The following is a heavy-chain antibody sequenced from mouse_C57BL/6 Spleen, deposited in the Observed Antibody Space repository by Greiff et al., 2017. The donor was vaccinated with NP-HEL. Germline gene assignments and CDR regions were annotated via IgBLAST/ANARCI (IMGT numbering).Heavy chain of an antibody. V-gene: IGHV1-72*01. CDR2: IDPNSGGT. J-gene: IGHJ4*01. D-gene: IGHD1-1*01. CDR1: GYTFTSYW. Sequence: VQLQQSGAELVKPGASVKLSCKASGYTFTSYWMHWVKQRPGRGLEWIGRIDPNSGGTKYHEKFKSKATLTVDKPSSTAYMQLSSLTSEDSAVYYCSRWDYGSSCYAMDYWGQGTSVTVSS. CDR3: SRWDYGSSCYAMDY.